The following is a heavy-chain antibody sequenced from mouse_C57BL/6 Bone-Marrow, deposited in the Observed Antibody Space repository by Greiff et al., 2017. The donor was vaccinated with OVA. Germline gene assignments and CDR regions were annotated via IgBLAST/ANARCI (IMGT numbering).Heavy chain of an antibody. CDR1: GYTFTSYW. V-gene: IGHV1-69*01. J-gene: IGHJ4*01. CDR3: ARRDYSNYGAMDY. Sequence: QVHVKQPGAELVMPGASVKLSCKASGYTFTSYWMHWVKQRPGHGLEWIGEIDPSDSYTNYNQKFKGKSTLTVDKSSSTAYMQLSSLTSEDSAVYYCARRDYSNYGAMDYWGQGTSVTVSS. D-gene: IGHD2-5*01. CDR2: IDPSDSYT.